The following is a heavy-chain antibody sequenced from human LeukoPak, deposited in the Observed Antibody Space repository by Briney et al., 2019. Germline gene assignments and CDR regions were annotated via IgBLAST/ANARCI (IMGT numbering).Heavy chain of an antibody. CDR3: ARVRRAIAAAAGAFDI. J-gene: IGHJ3*02. Sequence: PSETLSLTGAVYGVSFSGYYWSWIRQPPGKGLEWIGEINHSGSTNYNPSLKSRVTISVDTSKNQFSLKLSSVTAADTAVYYCARVRRAIAAAAGAFDIWGQGTMVTVSS. D-gene: IGHD6-13*01. V-gene: IGHV4-34*01. CDR1: GVSFSGYY. CDR2: INHSGST.